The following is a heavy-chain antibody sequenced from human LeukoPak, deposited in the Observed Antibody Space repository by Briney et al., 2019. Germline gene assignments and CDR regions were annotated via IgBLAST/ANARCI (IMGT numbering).Heavy chain of an antibody. CDR1: GYTFARYD. Sequence: ASVKVSCKTSGYTFARYDFNWVRQAPGQGPEWVGYVNPNSGKTGYAVKFQGRVTITRNTSISTSYLEVTSLRSEDTAVYYCARPNYDLHDAYDFWGQGTMVTVSS. V-gene: IGHV1-8*03. CDR2: VNPNSGKT. D-gene: IGHD3-3*01. J-gene: IGHJ3*01. CDR3: ARPNYDLHDAYDF.